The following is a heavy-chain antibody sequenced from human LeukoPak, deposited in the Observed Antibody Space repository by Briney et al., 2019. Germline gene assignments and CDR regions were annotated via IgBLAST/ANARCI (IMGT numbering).Heavy chain of an antibody. Sequence: PSETLSLTCAVYGGSFSGYYWSWIRQPPGKGPEWIGEINHSGSTNYNPSLKSRVTISVDTSKNQFSLKLSSVTAADTAVYYCARASARGFDYYYYMDVWGKGTTVTVSS. D-gene: IGHD3-3*01. CDR2: INHSGST. J-gene: IGHJ6*03. V-gene: IGHV4-34*01. CDR3: ARASARGFDYYYYMDV. CDR1: GGSFSGYY.